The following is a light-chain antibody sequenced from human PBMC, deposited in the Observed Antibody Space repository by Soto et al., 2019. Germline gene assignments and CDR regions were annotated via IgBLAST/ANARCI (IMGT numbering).Light chain of an antibody. Sequence: EIVLTPSPGTLSLSPGERATLSCRASRIVSNNYVAWYQRKPGQAPRLLIYGASRRATDIPPRFSGSWSGIDFTLTITRLEPEDFSVYSGQQDGIGPRTCGQCTKVESK. CDR1: RIVSNNY. V-gene: IGKV3-20*01. J-gene: IGKJ1*01. CDR2: GAS. CDR3: QQDGIGPRT.